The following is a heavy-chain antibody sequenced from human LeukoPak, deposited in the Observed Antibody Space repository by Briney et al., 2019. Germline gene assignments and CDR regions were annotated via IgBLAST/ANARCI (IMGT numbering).Heavy chain of an antibody. CDR3: ARVGTNFGVVIIPRFYYHMDV. CDR2: IHHSGNT. J-gene: IGHJ6*03. CDR1: GGSISSGDYY. D-gene: IGHD3-3*01. V-gene: IGHV4-30-2*01. Sequence: PSETLSLTCTVSGGSISSGDYYWTWIRQPPGKGLEWIGNIHHSGNTYYSPSLKSRVTISVDRSKNQFSLKLTSVTAADTAVYYCARVGTNFGVVIIPRFYYHMDVWGKGTSVTVSS.